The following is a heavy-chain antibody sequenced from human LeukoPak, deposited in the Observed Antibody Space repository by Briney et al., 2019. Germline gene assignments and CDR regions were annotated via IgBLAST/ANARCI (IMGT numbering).Heavy chain of an antibody. J-gene: IGHJ4*02. D-gene: IGHD2-2*01. Sequence: PGGSLRLSCAASGFTFSSYSMNWVRQAPGKGLEWVSSISSSSSYIYYADSVKGRFTISRDNAKNSLYLQMNSLRVEDTAVYYCASQDLVVVPAASHYFDYWGQGTLVTVSS. CDR1: GFTFSSYS. CDR2: ISSSSSYI. V-gene: IGHV3-21*01. CDR3: ASQDLVVVPAASHYFDY.